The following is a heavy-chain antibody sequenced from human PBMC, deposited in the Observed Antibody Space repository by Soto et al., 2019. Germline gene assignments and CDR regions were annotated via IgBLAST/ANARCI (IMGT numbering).Heavy chain of an antibody. CDR2: ISPSGHYT. CDR3: AKEGAEGFRDYFLSYMDV. V-gene: IGHV3-23*01. Sequence: EVHLLESGGGLVQPGGSLRLSCAVSGLSSSSSSMSWVRQAPGKGLEWVSTISPSGHYTHYADSVKGRFTISRDTSNNSLCLQMNSLSAEDTAIYYCAKEGAEGFRDYFLSYMDVWGKGTTVTVSS. D-gene: IGHD4-17*01. J-gene: IGHJ6*03. CDR1: GLSSSSSS.